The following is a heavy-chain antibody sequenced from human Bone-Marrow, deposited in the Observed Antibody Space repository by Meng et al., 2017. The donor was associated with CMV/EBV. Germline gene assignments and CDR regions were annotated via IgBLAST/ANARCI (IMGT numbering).Heavy chain of an antibody. CDR3: ARGPYYGSVLAGYYYYGMDV. J-gene: IGHJ6*02. D-gene: IGHD3-10*01. Sequence: GSLRLSCAVYGGSFSGYYWSWIRQPPGKGLEWIGEINHSGSTNYNPSLKSRVTISVDTSKNQFYLKLSSVNAADTAVYYCARGPYYGSVLAGYYYYGMDVWGQGTMVTVSS. CDR1: GGSFSGYY. CDR2: INHSGST. V-gene: IGHV4-34*01.